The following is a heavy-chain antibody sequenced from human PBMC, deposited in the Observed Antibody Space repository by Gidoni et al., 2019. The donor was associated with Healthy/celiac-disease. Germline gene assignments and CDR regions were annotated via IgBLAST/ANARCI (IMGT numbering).Heavy chain of an antibody. V-gene: IGHV3-30*04. CDR3: ARDGGWGSWYPGY. Sequence: QVQLVESVGGVVQPGRSLRLSCAASGFTFSRYAMHWVRQAPGKGLEWVAVISYDGSNKYYADSVKGRFTISRDNSKNTLYLQMNSLRAEDTAVYYCARDGGWGSWYPGYWGQGTLVTVSS. CDR2: ISYDGSNK. D-gene: IGHD6-13*01. CDR1: GFTFSRYA. J-gene: IGHJ4*02.